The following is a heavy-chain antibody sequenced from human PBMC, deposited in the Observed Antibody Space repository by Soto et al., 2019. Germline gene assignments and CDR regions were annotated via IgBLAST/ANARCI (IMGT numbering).Heavy chain of an antibody. CDR3: ARDWGRYYGSGPVTHFDH. J-gene: IGHJ4*02. CDR1: GFTFNTYR. Sequence: EVQLVESGGGLVKPGGSLRLSCAASGFTFNTYRMNWVRQAPGKGLEWVSCISSSRDDIYYSDSVKGRFTISRDNAKNSLYLKMNSLRAEDTAVYYCARDWGRYYGSGPVTHFDHWGQGTLVTVSS. D-gene: IGHD3-10*01. V-gene: IGHV3-21*01. CDR2: ISSSRDDI.